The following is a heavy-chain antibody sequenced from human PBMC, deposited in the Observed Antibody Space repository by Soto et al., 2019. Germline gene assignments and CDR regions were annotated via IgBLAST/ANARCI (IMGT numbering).Heavy chain of an antibody. D-gene: IGHD5-18*01. Sequence: GGSLRLSCAASGFPFDDYAMHWVRQAPGKGLEWVSGISWNSGSIGYADSVKGRFTISRDNAKNSLYLQMNSLRAEDTALYYCAKDTYPFGGYQNYFDYWGQGTLVTVSS. J-gene: IGHJ4*02. CDR1: GFPFDDYA. CDR2: ISWNSGSI. CDR3: AKDTYPFGGYQNYFDY. V-gene: IGHV3-9*01.